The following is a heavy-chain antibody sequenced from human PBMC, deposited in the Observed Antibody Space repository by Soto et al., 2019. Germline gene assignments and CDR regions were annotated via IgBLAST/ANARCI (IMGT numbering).Heavy chain of an antibody. J-gene: IGHJ4*02. Sequence: QVQLVQSGAEVKKPGASVKVSCKASGYTFTSYGISWVRQAPGQGLVWMGWISAYNGNTNYAQKPQGRVTMTTDTSTSTSYEELRSLRSDETAVYYCARETTVETGNYWGQGTLVTVSS. V-gene: IGHV1-18*01. CDR3: ARETTVETGNY. CDR2: ISAYNGNT. CDR1: GYTFTSYG. D-gene: IGHD4-17*01.